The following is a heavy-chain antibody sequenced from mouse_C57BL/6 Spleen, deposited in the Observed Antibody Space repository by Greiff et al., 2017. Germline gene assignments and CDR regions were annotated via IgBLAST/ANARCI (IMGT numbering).Heavy chain of an antibody. CDR2: INPSTGGT. V-gene: IGHV1-42*01. D-gene: IGHD1-1*01. CDR3: ARGITTVVPYFDY. J-gene: IGHJ2*01. Sequence: VQLQQSGPELVKPGASVKISCKASGYSFTGYYMNWVKQSPEKSLEWIGEINPSTGGTTYNQKFKAKATLTVDKSSSTAYMQLKSLTSEDSAVYYCARGITTVVPYFDYWGQGTTLTVSS. CDR1: GYSFTGYY.